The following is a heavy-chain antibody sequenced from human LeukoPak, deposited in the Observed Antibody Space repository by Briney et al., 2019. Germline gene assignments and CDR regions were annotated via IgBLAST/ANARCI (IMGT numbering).Heavy chain of an antibody. D-gene: IGHD3-10*01. J-gene: IGHJ3*02. Sequence: GRSLRLSCAASGITLSSYDMHWVRQAPGKALEWVAVISYDGSNKEYADSVKGRFTISRDNSKNTLDLQMNSLRAEDTAVYYCAKDRGVWAFDIWGQGTMVTVSS. CDR2: ISYDGSNK. V-gene: IGHV3-30-3*01. CDR3: AKDRGVWAFDI. CDR1: GITLSSYD.